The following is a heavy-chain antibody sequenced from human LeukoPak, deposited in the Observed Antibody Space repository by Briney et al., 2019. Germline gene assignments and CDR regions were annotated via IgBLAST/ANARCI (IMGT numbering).Heavy chain of an antibody. CDR2: IWYDGTNK. J-gene: IGHJ4*02. D-gene: IGHD3-22*01. Sequence: GGSLRLSCAASGFNLIGYGMHWVRQAPGKGLEWVALIWYDGTNKYYADSVKGRFTISRDNSKNTLYLQMNSLRAVDTAVYYCARDVNYYDSSGYPDYWGQGTLVTVSS. V-gene: IGHV3-33*01. CDR3: ARDVNYYDSSGYPDY. CDR1: GFNLIGYG.